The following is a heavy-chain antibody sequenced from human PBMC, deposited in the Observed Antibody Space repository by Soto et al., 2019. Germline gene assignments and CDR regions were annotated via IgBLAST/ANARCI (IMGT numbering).Heavy chain of an antibody. D-gene: IGHD1-26*01. J-gene: IGHJ5*01. Sequence: QLQLQESGPGLVKPSETLSLTCTVSGDSISISSIYYWGWLRQPPGKGLEWIGSVSYSGTTYYNPSLETRVNISVDTSRTQFSLNLRSVTATDTAIYFCARHEIRMRDSGTLYNGRFDSWGQGTLVTVSS. V-gene: IGHV4-39*01. CDR2: VSYSGTT. CDR1: GDSISISSIYY. CDR3: ARHEIRMRDSGTLYNGRFDS.